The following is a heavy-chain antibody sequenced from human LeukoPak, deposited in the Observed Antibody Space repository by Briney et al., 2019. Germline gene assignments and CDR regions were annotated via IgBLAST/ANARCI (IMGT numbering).Heavy chain of an antibody. Sequence: GGSLRLSCAASRFTFSTYWMHWVRQAPGKGLEWVSSISSSSSYIYYADSVKGRFTISRDNAKNSLYLQMNSLRAEDTAVYYCARAYSETYGLGYYYMDVWGKGTTVTISS. D-gene: IGHD1-26*01. CDR2: ISSSSSYI. CDR1: RFTFSTYW. V-gene: IGHV3-21*01. CDR3: ARAYSETYGLGYYYMDV. J-gene: IGHJ6*03.